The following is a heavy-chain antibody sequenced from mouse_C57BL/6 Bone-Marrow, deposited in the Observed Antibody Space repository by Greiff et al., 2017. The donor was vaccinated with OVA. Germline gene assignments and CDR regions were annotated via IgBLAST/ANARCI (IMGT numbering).Heavy chain of an antibody. Sequence: VQLQQPGAELVKPGASVKLSCKASGYTFTSYWMHWVKQRPGQGLEWIGMIHPNSGSTNYNEKFKSKATLTVDKSSSTAYMQLSSLTSEDSAVYYGAREGWLLWYYAMDYWGQGTSVTVSS. D-gene: IGHD2-3*01. J-gene: IGHJ4*01. CDR2: IHPNSGST. V-gene: IGHV1-64*01. CDR1: GYTFTSYW. CDR3: AREGWLLWYYAMDY.